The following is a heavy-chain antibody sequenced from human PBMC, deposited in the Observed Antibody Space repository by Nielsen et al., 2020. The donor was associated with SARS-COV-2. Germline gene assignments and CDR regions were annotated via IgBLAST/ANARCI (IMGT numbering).Heavy chain of an antibody. J-gene: IGHJ6*02. CDR3: ARVEPSAMAYYYYGMDV. V-gene: IGHV1-18*01. D-gene: IGHD5-18*01. Sequence: WVRQAPGQGLEWMGWISAYNGNTNYAQKLQGRVTMTTDTSTSTAYMELRSLRSDDTAVYYCARVEPSAMAYYYYGMDVWGQGTTVTSP. CDR2: ISAYNGNT.